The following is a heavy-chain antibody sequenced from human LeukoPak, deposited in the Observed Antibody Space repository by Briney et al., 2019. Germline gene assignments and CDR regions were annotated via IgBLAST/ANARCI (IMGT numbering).Heavy chain of an antibody. V-gene: IGHV4-59*01. Sequence: KPSETLSLTRTVSCRSMSSYYWRWIRQPPGKGLGCMGYVYFIGSNNFNPPFKSGVTISVGTSKNQFSLNLSSVTAADMPVFACSRRGYYDSSGYYSYDAFDIWGQGTMVTVS. J-gene: IGHJ3*02. CDR2: VYFIGSN. D-gene: IGHD3-22*01. CDR1: CRSMSSYY. CDR3: SRRGYYDSSGYYSYDAFDI.